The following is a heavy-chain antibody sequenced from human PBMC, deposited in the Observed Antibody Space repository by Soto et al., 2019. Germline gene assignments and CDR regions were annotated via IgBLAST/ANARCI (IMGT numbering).Heavy chain of an antibody. V-gene: IGHV5-51*01. CDR3: AIRGASQWLKF. D-gene: IGHD6-19*01. Sequence: GASVKISCKGSGYSFTSYWIGWVRQVPGKGLEWMGIIYTGDSDTRYSPSFQGQVTISADKSISTAYLQWSSLKASDTAIYYCAIRGASQWLKFWGQGTLVTVSS. CDR2: IYTGDSDT. CDR1: GYSFTSYW. J-gene: IGHJ4*02.